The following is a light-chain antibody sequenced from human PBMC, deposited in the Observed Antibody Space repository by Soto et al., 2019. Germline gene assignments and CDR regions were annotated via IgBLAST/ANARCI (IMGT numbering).Light chain of an antibody. J-gene: IGKJ1*01. CDR2: KAS. CDR1: QSISNR. CDR3: QQYNSYSRT. V-gene: IGKV1-5*03. Sequence: DIQMTQSPSTLSASVGDRVTITCRASQSISNRLAWYHQKPGKTPKLLIYKASSLESGVPSRFSGSGSGTEFTLTISSLQPDDFATYYCQQYNSYSRTFGQGTKVEIK.